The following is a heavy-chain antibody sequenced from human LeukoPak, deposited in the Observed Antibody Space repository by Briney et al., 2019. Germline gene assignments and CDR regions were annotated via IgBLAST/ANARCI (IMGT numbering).Heavy chain of an antibody. CDR3: TRATGGLSDY. J-gene: IGHJ4*02. V-gene: IGHV1-18*04. CDR2: ISPYNGDT. D-gene: IGHD1-1*01. Sequence: ASVKVSCKPSGYIFTNYDINWVRQAPGQGLEWMGWISPYNGDTKYAQKFQDRVTMSTDTSTSTTYMELRSLRSDDTAVYYCTRATGGLSDYWGQGTLVTVSS. CDR1: GYIFTNYD.